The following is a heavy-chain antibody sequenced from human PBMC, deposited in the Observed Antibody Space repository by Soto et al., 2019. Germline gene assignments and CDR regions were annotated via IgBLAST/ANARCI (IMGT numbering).Heavy chain of an antibody. CDR1: GFTFSNSE. Sequence: GSLRLSCAASGFTFSNSEMNWVRQAPGRGLEWISYITSTGSTTYYADSVKGRFTISRDNAKNSLYLQMNSLRAEDTAVYYCARGNSPVNVYWGQGILVTVSS. J-gene: IGHJ4*02. CDR2: ITSTGSTT. D-gene: IGHD3-16*02. V-gene: IGHV3-48*03. CDR3: ARGNSPVNVY.